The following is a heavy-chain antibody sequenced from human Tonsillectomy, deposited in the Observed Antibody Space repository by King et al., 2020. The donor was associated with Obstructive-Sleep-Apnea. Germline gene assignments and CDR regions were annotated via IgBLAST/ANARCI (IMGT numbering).Heavy chain of an antibody. J-gene: IGHJ4*02. D-gene: IGHD1-26*01. V-gene: IGHV3-48*04. CDR1: GFTFSSYS. CDR2: ISSSSSTI. CDR3: AREGGATTRTFDY. Sequence: VQLVESGGGLVQPGGSLRLSCAASGFTFSSYSINWVRQAPGKGLEGVSYISSSSSTIYYADSVKGRFTISRDNAKNSLYLQINSLRAEDTAVYYCAREGGATTRTFDYWGQGTLVTVSS.